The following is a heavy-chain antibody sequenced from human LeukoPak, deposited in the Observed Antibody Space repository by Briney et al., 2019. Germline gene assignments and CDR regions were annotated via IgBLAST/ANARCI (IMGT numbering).Heavy chain of an antibody. CDR1: GFTFSSYA. CDR3: AKDSIEGSGSYYILGY. V-gene: IGHV3-23*01. D-gene: IGHD3-10*01. Sequence: PGGSLRLSCAASGFTFSSYAMSWVRQAPGKGLEWVSAISGSGGSTYYADSVKGRFTISRDNSKNTLYLQMNSLRAEDTAVYYCAKDSIEGSGSYYILGYWGQGTLVTVSS. J-gene: IGHJ4*02. CDR2: ISGSGGST.